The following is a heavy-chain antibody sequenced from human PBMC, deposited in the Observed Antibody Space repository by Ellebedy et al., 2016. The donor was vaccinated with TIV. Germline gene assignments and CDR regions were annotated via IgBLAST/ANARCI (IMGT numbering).Heavy chain of an antibody. D-gene: IGHD1-26*01. Sequence: AASVKVSCKATGYILTSYYMHWARQAPGQGLEWMGVMNPSGGPTLNPQKFQGRVKVTRDTSTSTIYMELSSLTSDDTAVYYCARGRSVGSHPFDNWGQGTLVTVSS. CDR3: ARGRSVGSHPFDN. J-gene: IGHJ4*02. CDR1: GYILTSYY. V-gene: IGHV1-46*01. CDR2: MNPSGGPT.